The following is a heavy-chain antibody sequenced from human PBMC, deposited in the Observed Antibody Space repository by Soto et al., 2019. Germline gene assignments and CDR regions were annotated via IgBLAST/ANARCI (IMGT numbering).Heavy chain of an antibody. D-gene: IGHD5-12*01. CDR1: GFTFSSYS. V-gene: IGHV3-48*01. Sequence: EVQLVESGGGLVQPGGSLRLSCAASGFTFSSYSMNWVRQAPGKGLEWVSYISSSSSTIYYADSVKGLFTISRDNAKNSLYLQMNSLRAEDTAVYYCASQSSEWLLFASWGQGTLVTVSS. CDR2: ISSSSSTI. CDR3: ASQSSEWLLFAS. J-gene: IGHJ4*02.